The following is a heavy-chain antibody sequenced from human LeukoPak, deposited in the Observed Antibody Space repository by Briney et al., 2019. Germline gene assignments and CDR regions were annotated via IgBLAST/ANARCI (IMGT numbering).Heavy chain of an antibody. D-gene: IGHD3-10*01. Sequence: ASVKVSCKVSGYTLTELSMHWVRQAPGKGLEWMGGFDPEDGETIYAQKFQGRVTMTEDTSTDTAYMELSSLRSEDTAVYYCASSLGYYGSGSPWGQGTLVTVSS. V-gene: IGHV1-24*01. CDR1: GYTLTELS. J-gene: IGHJ5*02. CDR2: FDPEDGET. CDR3: ASSLGYYGSGSP.